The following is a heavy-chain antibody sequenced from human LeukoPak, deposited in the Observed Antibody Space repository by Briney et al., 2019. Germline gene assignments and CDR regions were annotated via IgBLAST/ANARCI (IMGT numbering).Heavy chain of an antibody. CDR2: IYPDGSEK. J-gene: IGHJ4*02. V-gene: IGHV3-7*05. Sequence: GGSLRLSCAASGFTFSIYSLSWVRQAPGKGLEWVANIYPDGSEKYYVDSVKGRFTISRDNARNSLYLQMNSLRAEDTAVYYCARGKNPDQWGQGTLVTVSS. CDR3: ARGKNPDQ. CDR1: GFTFSIYS.